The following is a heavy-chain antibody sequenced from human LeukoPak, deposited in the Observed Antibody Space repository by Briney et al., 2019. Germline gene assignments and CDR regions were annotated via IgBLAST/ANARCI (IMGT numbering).Heavy chain of an antibody. D-gene: IGHD3-3*01. CDR2: IYYSGST. J-gene: IGHJ1*01. CDR1: GGSISSSSYY. V-gene: IGHV4-39*01. CDR3: ATPRPDFWSGYYFQH. Sequence: PSETLSLTCTVSGGSISSSSYYWGWIRQPPGKGLEWIGSIYYSGSTYYNPSLKSRVTISVDTSKNQFSLKLSSVTAADTAVYYCATPRPDFWSGYYFQHWGQGTLVTVSS.